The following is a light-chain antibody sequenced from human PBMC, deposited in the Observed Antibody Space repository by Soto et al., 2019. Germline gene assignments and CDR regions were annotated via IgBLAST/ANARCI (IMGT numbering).Light chain of an antibody. V-gene: IGKV3-20*01. J-gene: IGKJ4*01. CDR3: QQYGNSVLT. CDR2: AAS. Sequence: EIVLTQSPGTLSLSPCERATLSGSASQSVSTNSLAWYQQKPGQAPRLLMYAASSRATGIPDRFSGSGSGTDFSLTISRLEPEDFAVYYCQQYGNSVLTFGGGTKVDIK. CDR1: QSVSTNS.